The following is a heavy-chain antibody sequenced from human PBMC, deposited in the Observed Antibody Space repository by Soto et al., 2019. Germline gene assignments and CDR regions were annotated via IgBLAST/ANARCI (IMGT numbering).Heavy chain of an antibody. CDR3: ARDLEYSSSTLDY. V-gene: IGHV1-69*13. Sequence: SXKVSCKASGGTXSSYAIIWVRQAPGQGLDWMGGIIPIFVTANYAQKFQGRVTITADEYTSTAYMELSSLRSEDTAVYYCARDLEYSSSTLDYWGQGTLATVS. CDR2: IIPIFVTA. CDR1: GGTXSSYA. J-gene: IGHJ4*02. D-gene: IGHD6-6*01.